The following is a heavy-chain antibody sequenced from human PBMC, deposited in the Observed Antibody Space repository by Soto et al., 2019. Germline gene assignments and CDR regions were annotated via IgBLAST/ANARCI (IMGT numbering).Heavy chain of an antibody. CDR1: GGSISSYY. J-gene: IGHJ4*02. D-gene: IGHD3-10*01. CDR3: ARGRWVRGVIDLIDY. V-gene: IGHV4-59*12. Sequence: SETLSLTCTVSGGSISSYYWSWIRQPPGKGLEWIGYIYYSGSTYYNPSLKSRVTISVDTSKNQFSLKLSSVTAADTAVYYCARGRWVRGVIDLIDYWGQGTLVTVSS. CDR2: IYYSGST.